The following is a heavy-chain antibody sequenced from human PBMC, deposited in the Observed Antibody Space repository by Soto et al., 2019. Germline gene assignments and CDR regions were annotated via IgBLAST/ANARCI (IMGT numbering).Heavy chain of an antibody. J-gene: IGHJ6*02. V-gene: IGHV3-15*01. CDR1: GFTFSNAW. CDR3: TTVLGGNGMDV. Sequence: EVQLVESWGGLVKPGGSLRLSCAASGFTFSNAWMSWVRQAPGKGLEWVVRIKSKTDGGTADYAAPVKGRFTISRDDSKNTLYLQMNSLKTEDTAVYYCTTVLGGNGMDVWGQGTTVTVSS. CDR2: IKSKTDGGTA.